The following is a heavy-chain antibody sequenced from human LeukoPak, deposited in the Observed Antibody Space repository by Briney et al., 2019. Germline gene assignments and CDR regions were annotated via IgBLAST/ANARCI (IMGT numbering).Heavy chain of an antibody. V-gene: IGHV3-7*02. CDR1: GFTFSGYW. CDR3: ASHSSSWYGFDY. J-gene: IGHJ4*02. CDR2: IKPDGSEN. D-gene: IGHD6-13*01. Sequence: GGSLRLSCAASGFTFSGYWMTWVRQAPGEGLEWVANIKPDGSENYYVDSVKGRFTISRDNARNSLYLQMNSLRAEDTAVYYCASHSSSWYGFDYWGQGTLVTVSS.